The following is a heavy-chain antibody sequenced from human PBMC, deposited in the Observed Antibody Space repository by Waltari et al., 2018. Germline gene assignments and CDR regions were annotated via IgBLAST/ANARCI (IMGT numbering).Heavy chain of an antibody. V-gene: IGHV4-34*01. D-gene: IGHD3-22*01. CDR1: GGSFSGYY. J-gene: IGHJ3*02. CDR2: INHSGST. Sequence: QVQLQQWGAGLLKPSETLSLTCAVYGGSFSGYYWSWIRQPPGKGLEWIGEINHSGSTNYNPSLKSRVTISVDTSKNQFSLKLSSVTAADTAVYYCAYDSSGYQGSGYQRDAFDIWGQGTMVTVSS. CDR3: AYDSSGYQGSGYQRDAFDI.